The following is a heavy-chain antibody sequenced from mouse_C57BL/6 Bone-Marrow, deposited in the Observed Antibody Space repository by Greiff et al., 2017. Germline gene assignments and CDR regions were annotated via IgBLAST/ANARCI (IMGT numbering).Heavy chain of an antibody. J-gene: IGHJ4*01. CDR1: GYSFTGYF. Sequence: VQLQQSGPELVKPGDSVKISCKASGYSFTGYFMNWVMQSHGKSLEWIGRINPYNGDTFYNQKFKGKATLTVDKSSSTAHMELRSLTSEDSAVYYCARWDYDSYYAMDYWGQGTSVTVSS. CDR3: ARWDYDSYYAMDY. D-gene: IGHD2-4*01. CDR2: INPYNGDT. V-gene: IGHV1-20*01.